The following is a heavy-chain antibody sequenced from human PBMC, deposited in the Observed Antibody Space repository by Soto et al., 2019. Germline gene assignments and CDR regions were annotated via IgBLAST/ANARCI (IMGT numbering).Heavy chain of an antibody. J-gene: IGHJ4*02. CDR3: ARGTHLNYFDY. CDR1: GGSISSGGYS. V-gene: IGHV4-30-2*01. Sequence: SDTLSLTCAVSGGSISSGGYSWSWIRQPPGKGLEWIGYIYHSGSTYYNPSLKSRVTISVDRSKNQFSLRLSSVTAADTAVYYCARGTHLNYFDYWGPGTLVTVSS. CDR2: IYHSGST.